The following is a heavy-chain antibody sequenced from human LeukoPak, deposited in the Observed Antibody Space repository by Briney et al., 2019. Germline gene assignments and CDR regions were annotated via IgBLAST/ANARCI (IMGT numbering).Heavy chain of an antibody. J-gene: IGHJ5*02. Sequence: SETLSLTCAVYGGSFSGYYWSWIRQPAGKGLESIGLIYTSGSTNYNPSLKSRVTMSVDTSKNQFSLKLSSVTASDTAVYYCARASYYGSGNWFDPWGQGTLVTVSS. V-gene: IGHV4-59*10. CDR2: IYTSGST. D-gene: IGHD3-10*01. CDR1: GGSFSGYY. CDR3: ARASYYGSGNWFDP.